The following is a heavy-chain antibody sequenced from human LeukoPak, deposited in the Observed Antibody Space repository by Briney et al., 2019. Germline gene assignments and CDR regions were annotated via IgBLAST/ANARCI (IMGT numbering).Heavy chain of an antibody. CDR1: GFTFTNYG. J-gene: IGHJ4*02. CDR2: INTDGSST. Sequence: PGGSLRLSCAASGFTFTNYGMHWVRQAPGKGLVWVSRINTDGSSTSYADSVKGRFTISRDNAKNTLYLQMNSLRAEDTAVYYCARGHALLDYWGQGTLVTVSS. V-gene: IGHV3-74*01. CDR3: ARGHALLDY.